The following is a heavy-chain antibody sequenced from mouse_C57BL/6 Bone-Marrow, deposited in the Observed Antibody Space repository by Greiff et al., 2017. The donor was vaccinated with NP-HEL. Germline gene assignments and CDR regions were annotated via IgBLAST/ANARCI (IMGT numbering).Heavy chain of an antibody. J-gene: IGHJ2*01. CDR1: GYTFTSYW. CDR3: ARRDYAYFDY. D-gene: IGHD1-1*01. V-gene: IGHV1-69*01. Sequence: VQLQQSGAELVMPGASVKLSCKASGYTFTSYWMHWVKQRPGQGLEWIGEIDPSDSYTNYNQKFKGKSTLTVDKSSSTDYMQLSSLTSEDSAVYYCARRDYAYFDYWGQGTTLTVSS. CDR2: IDPSDSYT.